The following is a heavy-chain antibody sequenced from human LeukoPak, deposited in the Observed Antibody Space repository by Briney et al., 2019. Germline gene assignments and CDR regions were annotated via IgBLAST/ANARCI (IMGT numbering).Heavy chain of an antibody. Sequence: SETLSLTCTVSGASISSGSYYWGWIRQPPGKGLEWIGSIYYSGSTYYNPSLKSRVTISVDRSKNQFSLKLSSVTAADTAVYYCASGVGFDYWGQGTLVTVSS. CDR1: GASISSGSYY. J-gene: IGHJ4*02. CDR2: IYYSGST. CDR3: ASGVGFDY. D-gene: IGHD3-3*01. V-gene: IGHV4-39*07.